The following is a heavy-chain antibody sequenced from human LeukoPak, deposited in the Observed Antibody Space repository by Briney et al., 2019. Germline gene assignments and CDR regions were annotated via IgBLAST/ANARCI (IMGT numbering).Heavy chain of an antibody. CDR3: ARGVYIAAAQYGY. J-gene: IGHJ4*02. V-gene: IGHV4-59*02. CDR2: IYYSGNT. D-gene: IGHD6-13*01. Sequence: SETLSRTCAVSGGSVSSDYWSWIRQPPGKGLEWIGYIYYSGNTNYNPSLKSRVTLSVDTSTNQLFLKLSPVTAADTAVYYCARGVYIAAAQYGYWGQGTLVTVSS. CDR1: GGSVSSDY.